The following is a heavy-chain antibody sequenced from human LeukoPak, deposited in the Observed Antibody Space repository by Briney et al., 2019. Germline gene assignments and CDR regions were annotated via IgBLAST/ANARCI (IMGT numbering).Heavy chain of an antibody. CDR2: ISAYNGNT. J-gene: IGHJ5*02. CDR3: ARDLWFGELKSPDNWFDP. CDR1: GYTFTAFY. Sequence: ASVKVSCKASGYTFTAFYVHWVRQAPGQGLEWMGWISAYNGNTNYAQKLQGRVTMTTDTSTSTAYMELRSLRSDDTAVYYCARDLWFGELKSPDNWFDPWGQGTLVTVSS. D-gene: IGHD3-10*01. V-gene: IGHV1-18*04.